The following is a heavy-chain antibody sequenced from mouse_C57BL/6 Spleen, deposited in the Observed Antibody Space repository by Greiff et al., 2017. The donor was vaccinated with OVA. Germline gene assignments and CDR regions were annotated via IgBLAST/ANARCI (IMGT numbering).Heavy chain of an antibody. CDR2: IDPSDSDT. J-gene: IGHJ3*01. V-gene: IGHV1-52*01. CDR3: ARDYYGSSPFAY. Sequence: QVQLQQPGAELVRPGSSVKLSCTASGYTFPSYWMHWVKQRPIQGLEWIGNIDPSDSDTHYNQKVKDKATLTVDKASSTADMQRSRLTSEDSAVYYCARDYYGSSPFAYWGQGTLVTVSA. D-gene: IGHD1-1*01. CDR1: GYTFPSYW.